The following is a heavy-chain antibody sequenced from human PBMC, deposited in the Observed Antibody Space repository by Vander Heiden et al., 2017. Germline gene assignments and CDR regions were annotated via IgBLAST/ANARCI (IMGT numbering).Heavy chain of an antibody. D-gene: IGHD4-17*01. V-gene: IGHV3-30*18. J-gene: IGHJ6*02. CDR1: GFTLSSYG. Sequence: QVQLVESGGGVVQPGRSLRLSCAASGFTLSSYGMHWVRQAPGKGLEWVAVISYDGSNKYYADSVKGRFTISRDNSKNTLYLQMNSLRAEDTAVYYCAKDTDYGDASYGMDVWGQGTTVTVSS. CDR3: AKDTDYGDASYGMDV. CDR2: ISYDGSNK.